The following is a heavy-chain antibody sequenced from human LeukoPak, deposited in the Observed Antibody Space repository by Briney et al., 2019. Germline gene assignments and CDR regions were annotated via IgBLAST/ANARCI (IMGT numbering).Heavy chain of an antibody. CDR1: GGSFSGYY. V-gene: IGHV4-34*01. CDR3: ARGHVLRYFDWFDY. CDR2: INHSGST. D-gene: IGHD3-9*01. J-gene: IGHJ4*02. Sequence: SETPSLTCAVYGGSFSGYYWSWIRQPPGKGLEWIGEINHSGSTNYNPSLKSRVTISVDTSKNQFSLKLSSVTAADTAVYYCARGHVLRYFDWFDYWGQGTLVTVSS.